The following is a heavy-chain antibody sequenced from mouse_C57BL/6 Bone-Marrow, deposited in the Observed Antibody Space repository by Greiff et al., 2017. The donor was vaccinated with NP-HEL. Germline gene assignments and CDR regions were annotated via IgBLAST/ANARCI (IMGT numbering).Heavy chain of an antibody. CDR1: GFTFSDYG. CDR2: ISSGSSTI. Sequence: DVKLVESGGGLVKPGGSLKLSCAASGFTFSDYGMHWVRQAPEKGLEWVAYISSGSSTIYYADTVKGRFTISRDNAKNTLFLQMTSLRSEDTAMYYCASGFITTVVGYFDVWGTGTTVTVSS. D-gene: IGHD1-1*01. CDR3: ASGFITTVVGYFDV. J-gene: IGHJ1*03. V-gene: IGHV5-17*01.